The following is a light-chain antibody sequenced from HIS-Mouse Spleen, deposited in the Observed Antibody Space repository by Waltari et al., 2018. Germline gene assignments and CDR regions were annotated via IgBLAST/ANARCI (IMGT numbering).Light chain of an antibody. J-gene: IGLJ2*01. CDR1: SSDVGGYHY. CDR3: SSYTSSSFNVV. Sequence: QSALTQPASVSGSPGQSITISCTGTSSDVGGYHYVSWYQQHPGKAPKLMIYDVSNPPSGVSKRFSGSKSGNTASLTISGLQAEDEADYYCSSYTSSSFNVVFGGGTKLTVL. CDR2: DVS. V-gene: IGLV2-14*03.